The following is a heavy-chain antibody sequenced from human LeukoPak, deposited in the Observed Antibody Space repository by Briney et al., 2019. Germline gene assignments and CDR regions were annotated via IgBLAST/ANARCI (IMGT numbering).Heavy chain of an antibody. D-gene: IGHD4/OR15-4a*01. CDR3: AKNYGGFDY. J-gene: IGHJ4*02. Sequence: GGSLRLSCAASGFTFDDYAMHWVRQAPGKGLEWVSAISGSGGSTYYADSVKGRFTISRDNSKNTLYLQMNSLRAEDTAVYYCAKNYGGFDYWGQGTLVTVSS. V-gene: IGHV3-23*01. CDR2: ISGSGGST. CDR1: GFTFDDYA.